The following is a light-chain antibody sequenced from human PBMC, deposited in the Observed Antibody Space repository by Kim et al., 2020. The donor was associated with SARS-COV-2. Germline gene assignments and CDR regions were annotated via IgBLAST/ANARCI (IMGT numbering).Light chain of an antibody. CDR1: QSISSY. V-gene: IGKV3-11*01. CDR2: DAS. J-gene: IGKJ4*01. CDR3: QQRSNWLLT. Sequence: EIVLTQSPATLSLSPGERATLSCRASQSISSYLAWYQHKPGQAPRLLIYDASSRATGIPARFSGSGSGTDFTLTISSLEPEDFAVYYCQQRSNWLLTFGGGTKVEI.